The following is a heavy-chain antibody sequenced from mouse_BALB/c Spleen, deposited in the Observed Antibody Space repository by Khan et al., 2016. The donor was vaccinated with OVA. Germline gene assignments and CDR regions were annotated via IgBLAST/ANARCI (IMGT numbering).Heavy chain of an antibody. J-gene: IGHJ3*01. CDR2: IFPGSGDT. CDR1: GYTFTDYY. V-gene: IGHV1-77*01. CDR3: ERRNSIGYTFAY. D-gene: IGHD1-2*01. Sequence: QVQLQESGAELARPGASVKLSCKASGYTFTDYYINWVKQRTGQSLEWIGDIFPGSGDTNYNQSFKGMATLTADKSDTTANMQLSSLTSEASEVYFGERRNSIGYTFAYWGQGTLVTVSA.